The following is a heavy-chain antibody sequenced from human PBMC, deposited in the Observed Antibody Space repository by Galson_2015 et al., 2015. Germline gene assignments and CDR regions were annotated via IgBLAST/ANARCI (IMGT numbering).Heavy chain of an antibody. V-gene: IGHV3-23*01. Sequence: SLRLSCAASGFTFSSYAMSWVRQAPGKGLEWVSAISGSGGSTYYADSVKGRFTISRDNSKNTLYLQMNSLRAEDTAVYYCAKDFALLAVAGTGFWEYWGQGTLVTVSS. CDR1: GFTFSSYA. J-gene: IGHJ4*02. CDR3: AKDFALLAVAGTGFWEY. CDR2: ISGSGGST. D-gene: IGHD6-19*01.